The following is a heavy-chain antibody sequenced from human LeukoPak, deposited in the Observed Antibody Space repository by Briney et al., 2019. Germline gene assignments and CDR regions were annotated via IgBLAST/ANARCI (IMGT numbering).Heavy chain of an antibody. J-gene: IGHJ4*02. CDR1: GLTFSSYG. V-gene: IGHV3-30*03. Sequence: GGSLRLSCAASGLTFSSYGMHWVRKAPGKGLEWVAVISYDGSNKYYADSVKGRFTISRDNSKNTLYLQMNSLRAEDTAVYYCASTVAPQYYFDYWGQGTLVTVSS. D-gene: IGHD4-11*01. CDR3: ASTVAPQYYFDY. CDR2: ISYDGSNK.